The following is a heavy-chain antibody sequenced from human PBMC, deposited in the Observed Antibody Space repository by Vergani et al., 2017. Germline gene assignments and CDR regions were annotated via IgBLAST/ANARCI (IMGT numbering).Heavy chain of an antibody. Sequence: QVQLQESGPGLVKPSETLSLTCTVSGGSISSYYWSWIRQSPGKGLEWIGYIHYSGSTNYNPSLKSRVTISVDTSKNQFSLKLSSVTAADTAVYYCAQTAGIAVAGTFDYWGQGTLVTVSS. CDR1: GGSISSYY. D-gene: IGHD6-19*01. J-gene: IGHJ4*02. CDR3: AQTAGIAVAGTFDY. V-gene: IGHV4-59*12. CDR2: IHYSGST.